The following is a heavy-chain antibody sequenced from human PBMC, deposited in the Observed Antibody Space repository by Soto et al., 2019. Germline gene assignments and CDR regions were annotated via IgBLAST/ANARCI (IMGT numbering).Heavy chain of an antibody. J-gene: IGHJ4*02. CDR2: ISGSSGST. Sequence: PGGSLRLSCAASGFTFSSDWMHWVRQAPGKGLEWVSAISGSSGSTYYAESVKGRFTISRDSSKNTLYLQMNSLRAEDTALYYCANGPRHVRSYSEHWGQGTLVTVYS. V-gene: IGHV3-23*01. D-gene: IGHD3-10*01. CDR1: GFTFSSDW. CDR3: ANGPRHVRSYSEH.